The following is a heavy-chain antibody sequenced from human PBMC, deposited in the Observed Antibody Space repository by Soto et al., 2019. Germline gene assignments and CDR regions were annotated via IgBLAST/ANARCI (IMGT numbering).Heavy chain of an antibody. V-gene: IGHV4-30-4*02. D-gene: IGHD3-10*01. J-gene: IGHJ6*03. Sequence: SETLSLTCTVSGGSISSGDYYWSWIRQPPGKGLEWIGYIYYSGSTYYNPSLKSRVTISVDTSKNQFSLKLSSVTAADTAVYYCAREGLWFGSDYYYYMDVWGKGTTVTVSS. CDR1: GGSISSGDYY. CDR2: IYYSGST. CDR3: AREGLWFGSDYYYYMDV.